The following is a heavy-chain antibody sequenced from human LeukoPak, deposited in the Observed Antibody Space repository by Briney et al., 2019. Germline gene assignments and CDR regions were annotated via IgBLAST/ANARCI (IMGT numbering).Heavy chain of an antibody. Sequence: GGSLRLSCAASGFTFSSYSMNWVRQAPGKGLEWVSSISSSSSYIYYADSVKGRFTISRDNAKNSVYLQMNSLRAEDTAVYYCARDSGGGIAARAWFDPWGQGTLVTVPS. J-gene: IGHJ5*02. CDR1: GFTFSSYS. CDR2: ISSSSSYI. CDR3: ARDSGGGIAARAWFDP. D-gene: IGHD6-6*01. V-gene: IGHV3-21*01.